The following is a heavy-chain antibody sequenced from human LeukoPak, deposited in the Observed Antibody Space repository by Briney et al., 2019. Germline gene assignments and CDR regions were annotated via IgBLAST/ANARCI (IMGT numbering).Heavy chain of an antibody. CDR1: GGSISSSNW. CDR3: GRVESYYDILTGYLEPEYFQH. J-gene: IGHJ1*01. V-gene: IGHV4-4*02. Sequence: SETLSLTCAVSGGSISSSNWWSWVRQPPGKGLEWIGEIYHSGSTNYNPSLKSRVTISVDKSKNQFSLKLSSVTAADTAVYYCGRVESYYDILTGYLEPEYFQHWGQGTLVTVSS. CDR2: IYHSGST. D-gene: IGHD3-9*01.